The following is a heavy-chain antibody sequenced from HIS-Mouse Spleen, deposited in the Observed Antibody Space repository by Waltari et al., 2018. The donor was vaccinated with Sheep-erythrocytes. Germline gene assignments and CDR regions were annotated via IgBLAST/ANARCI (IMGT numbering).Heavy chain of an antibody. V-gene: IGHV3-9*01. CDR3: AKDSSGYCSGGSCFFDY. Sequence: EVQLVESGGGLVQPGRSLRLSCAASGFTFDDYAMHWVRQAPGKGWEGVLGSSWISGSIGYADSVKGRFTISRDNAKNSLYLQMNSLRAEDTALYYCAKDSSGYCSGGSCFFDYWGQGTLVTVSS. D-gene: IGHD2-15*01. J-gene: IGHJ4*02. CDR1: GFTFDDYA. CDR2: SSWISGSI.